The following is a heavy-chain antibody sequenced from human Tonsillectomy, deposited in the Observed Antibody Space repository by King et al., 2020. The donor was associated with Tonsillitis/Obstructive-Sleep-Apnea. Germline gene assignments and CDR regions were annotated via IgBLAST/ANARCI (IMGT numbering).Heavy chain of an antibody. CDR1: GFTFSSYA. Sequence: VQLVESGGGVVQPGRSLRLSCEASGFTFSSYAMHWVRQAPGKGLEWVAVISYDGSNKYYADSVKGRFTISRDNSKNTLYLQMNSLRAEDTAVYYCARDPDDIVVVPGGIYYYYMDVWGKGTTVTVSS. J-gene: IGHJ6*03. CDR2: ISYDGSNK. D-gene: IGHD2-2*01. CDR3: ARDPDDIVVVPGGIYYYYMDV. V-gene: IGHV3-30*04.